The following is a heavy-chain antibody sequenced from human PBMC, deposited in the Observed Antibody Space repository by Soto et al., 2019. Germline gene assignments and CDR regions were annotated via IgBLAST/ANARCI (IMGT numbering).Heavy chain of an antibody. Sequence: SETLSLTCTVSGGSISSGGYYWSWIRQHPGKGLEWIGYIYYSGRTYYNPSLKSRVTISVDTSKNQFSLKLSSVTAADTAVYYCASAIFEDYDDNWFDPWGQGTLVTVSS. J-gene: IGHJ5*02. CDR3: ASAIFEDYDDNWFDP. V-gene: IGHV4-31*03. CDR1: GGSISSGGYY. D-gene: IGHD4-17*01. CDR2: IYYSGRT.